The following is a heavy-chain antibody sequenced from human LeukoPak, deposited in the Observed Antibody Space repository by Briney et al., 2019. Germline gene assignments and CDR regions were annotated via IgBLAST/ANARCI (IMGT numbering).Heavy chain of an antibody. V-gene: IGHV3-21*01. CDR2: ISSTSSYI. CDR3: ARVGIVAAGTYWFDP. CDR1: GFTFSTYS. J-gene: IGHJ5*02. Sequence: GGSLRLSCAASGFTFSTYSMNWVRQAPGKGLEWVSSISSTSSYIYYADSVKGRFTISRDNAKNSLYLQMNSLRAEDTAVSYCARVGIVAAGTYWFDPWGQGTLVTVSS. D-gene: IGHD6-13*01.